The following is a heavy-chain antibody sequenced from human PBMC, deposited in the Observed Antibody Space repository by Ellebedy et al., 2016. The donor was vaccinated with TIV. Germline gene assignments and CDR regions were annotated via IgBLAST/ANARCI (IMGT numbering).Heavy chain of an antibody. CDR3: AKDQNYGTDVDY. D-gene: IGHD4-17*01. CDR1: GFTFSRYE. J-gene: IGHJ4*02. V-gene: IGHV3-48*03. CDR2: ISCTGYTI. Sequence: GESLKISCAASGFTFSRYEMNWVRQAPGKGLEWVSYISCTGYTIYYVDSVKGRFTISRDNAKNSLYLPMNSLRAEDTAVYYCAKDQNYGTDVDYWGQGTLVTVSS.